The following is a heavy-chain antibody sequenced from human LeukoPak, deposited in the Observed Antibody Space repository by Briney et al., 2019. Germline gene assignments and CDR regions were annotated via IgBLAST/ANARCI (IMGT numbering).Heavy chain of an antibody. V-gene: IGHV3-23*01. CDR1: GFTFSNYA. CDR2: VSGRDDST. D-gene: IGHD3-9*01. CDR3: AKWGDYDILTGYYDSDY. Sequence: GGSLRLSCAASGFTFSNYAMSWVRQAPGKGLEWVSAVSGRDDSTYYADSVKGRFTTSRDNSKNTLYLQMNSLRAEDTAVYYCAKWGDYDILTGYYDSDYWGQGTLVTVSS. J-gene: IGHJ4*02.